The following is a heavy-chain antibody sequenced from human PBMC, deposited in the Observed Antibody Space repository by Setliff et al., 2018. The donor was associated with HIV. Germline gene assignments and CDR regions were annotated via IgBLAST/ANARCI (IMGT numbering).Heavy chain of an antibody. CDR1: DGSVYGHY. V-gene: IGHV4-59*02. J-gene: IGHJ4*02. CDR3: AGGAYAYSQHHIDF. Sequence: SETLSLTCTVSDGSVYGHYWNWIRQPPGKGLEWIGYFYFSGNTNYNPSLKSRATISVDPSKNQFSLKLSSVTAADTAVYYCAGGAYAYSQHHIDFWGQGTLVTVSS. CDR2: FYFSGNT. D-gene: IGHD3-16*01.